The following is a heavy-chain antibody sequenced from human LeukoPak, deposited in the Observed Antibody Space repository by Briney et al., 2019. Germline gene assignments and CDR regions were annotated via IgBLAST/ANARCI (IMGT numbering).Heavy chain of an antibody. CDR2: ISGSGGST. CDR3: ATCGSSSWFLYNWFDP. D-gene: IGHD6-13*01. V-gene: IGHV3-23*01. J-gene: IGHJ5*02. Sequence: GGSLRLPCAASGFTFSSYAMSWVRQAPGKGLEWVSAISGSGGSTYYADSVKGRFTISRDNSKNTLYLQMNSLRAEDTAVYYCATCGSSSWFLYNWFDPWGQGTLVTVSS. CDR1: GFTFSSYA.